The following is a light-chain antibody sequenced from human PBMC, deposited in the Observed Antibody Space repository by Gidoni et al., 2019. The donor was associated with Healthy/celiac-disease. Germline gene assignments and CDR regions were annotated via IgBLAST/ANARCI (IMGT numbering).Light chain of an antibody. CDR1: KLGDKY. CDR3: QAWDSSTYV. Sequence: SYELTPPPSSSVSPGQTASFTCSGDKLGDKYACWHQQKPGQSPVLVIYQDSKRPSGIPERFSGSNSGNTATLTISGTQAMDEADYYCQAWDSSTYVFGTGTKVTVL. V-gene: IGLV3-1*01. CDR2: QDS. J-gene: IGLJ1*01.